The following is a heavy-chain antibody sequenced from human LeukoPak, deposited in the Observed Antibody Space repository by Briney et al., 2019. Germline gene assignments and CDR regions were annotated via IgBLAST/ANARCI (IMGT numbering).Heavy chain of an antibody. V-gene: IGHV1-69*06. D-gene: IGHD5-18*01. J-gene: IGHJ4*02. Sequence: SVKVSCKASGGTFSSYAISWVRQAPGQGLEWMGGIIPIFGTANYAQKFQGRVTITAVKSTSTAYMELSSLRSEDTAVYYCARGDGYSSPYYFDYWGQGTLVTVSS. CDR1: GGTFSSYA. CDR3: ARGDGYSSPYYFDY. CDR2: IIPIFGTA.